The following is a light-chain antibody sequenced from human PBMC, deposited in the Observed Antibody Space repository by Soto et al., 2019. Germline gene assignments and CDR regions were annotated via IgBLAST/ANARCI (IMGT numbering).Light chain of an antibody. CDR3: QQRSSWPLT. V-gene: IGKV3-11*01. CDR2: EAS. CDR1: QSVGGL. Sequence: EVVLTQSPATLSLSPGERAILSCRASQSVGGLLAWYQQKPGQAPRLLIDEASNRATGIPARFSGSGSGTDFTLTIRDLEPEDFAVYYCQQRSSWPLTFGPGTKVDIK. J-gene: IGKJ3*01.